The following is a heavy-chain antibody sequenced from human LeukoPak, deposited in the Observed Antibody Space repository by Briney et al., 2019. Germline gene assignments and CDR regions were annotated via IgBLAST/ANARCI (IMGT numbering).Heavy chain of an antibody. CDR1: GYTFSDYD. V-gene: IGHV1-2*02. CDR3: ARESFSTVTSATDAFDI. J-gene: IGHJ3*02. D-gene: IGHD4-17*01. Sequence: ASVKVSCKASGYTFSDYDIHWVRQAPGQGLEWMGWINPNSGGTSSAQKFQGRVTMTRDTSISTAYMELSRLRSEDTAVYYCARESFSTVTSATDAFDIWGQGTMVTVSS. CDR2: INPNSGGT.